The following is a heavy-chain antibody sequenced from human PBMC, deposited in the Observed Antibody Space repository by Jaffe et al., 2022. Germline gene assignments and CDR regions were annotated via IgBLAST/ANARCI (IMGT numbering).Heavy chain of an antibody. CDR2: ISWNSGSI. J-gene: IGHJ4*02. CDR1: GFTFDDYA. D-gene: IGHD3-16*02. V-gene: IGHV3-9*01. CDR3: AKGGSNVMITFGGVIAFGYYFDY. Sequence: EVQLVESGGGLVQPGRSLRLSCAASGFTFDDYAMHWVRQAPGKGLEWVSGISWNSGSIGYADSVKGRFTISRDNAKNSLYLQMNSLRAEDTALYYCAKGGSNVMITFGGVIAFGYYFDYWGQGTLVTVSS.